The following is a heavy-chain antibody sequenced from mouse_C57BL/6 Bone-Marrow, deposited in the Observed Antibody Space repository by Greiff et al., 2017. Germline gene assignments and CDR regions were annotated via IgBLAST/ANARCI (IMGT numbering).Heavy chain of an antibody. V-gene: IGHV1-42*01. CDR1: GYSFTGYY. D-gene: IGHD2-13*01. J-gene: IGHJ2*01. Sequence: EVQLQQSGPELVKPGASVKISCKASGYSFTGYYMNWVKQSPEKSLEWIGEINPSTGGTTYNQKLKAKATLTVDKSSSTAYMQLKSLTSEDSVVYYCARDCDDYFDYWGQGTTLTVSS. CDR3: ARDCDDYFDY. CDR2: INPSTGGT.